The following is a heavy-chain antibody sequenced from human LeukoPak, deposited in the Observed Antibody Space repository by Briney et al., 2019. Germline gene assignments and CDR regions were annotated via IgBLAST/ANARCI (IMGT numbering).Heavy chain of an antibody. D-gene: IGHD3-16*01. V-gene: IGHV4-31*03. J-gene: IGHJ4*02. Sequence: SETLSLTCTVSGGSISSVVHYWSWIRQLPGKGLEWIGYIYYNGDPYYKPSLRSRVSISVDTSKNQFSLRLSSLTAADTAVYYCARRGTYYFDNWGQGTLVTVSS. CDR3: ARRGTYYFDN. CDR2: IYYNGDP. CDR1: GGSISSVVHY.